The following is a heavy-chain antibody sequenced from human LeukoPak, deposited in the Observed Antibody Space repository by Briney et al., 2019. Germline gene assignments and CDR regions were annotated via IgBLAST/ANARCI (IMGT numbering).Heavy chain of an antibody. CDR3: ARESEAKHRYGDRELDY. D-gene: IGHD3-10*01. CDR2: IYYSGST. Sequence: PSETLSLTCTVSGGSISSGSYYWGWIRQPPGKGLEWIGSIYYSGSTYYNPSLKSRVTISVDTSKNQFSLKLSSVTAADTAVYYCARESEAKHRYGDRELDYWGQGTLVTVSS. CDR1: GGSISSGSYY. V-gene: IGHV4-39*02. J-gene: IGHJ4*02.